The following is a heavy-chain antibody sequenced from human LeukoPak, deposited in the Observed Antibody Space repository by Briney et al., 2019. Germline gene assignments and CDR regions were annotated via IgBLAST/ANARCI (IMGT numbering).Heavy chain of an antibody. CDR1: GFTVSSNY. CDR2: IYSGGST. D-gene: IGHD3-10*01. CDR3: ARTMVRDLMVGWFDP. V-gene: IGHV3-53*01. J-gene: IGHJ5*02. Sequence: GGSLRLSCAASGFTVSSNYMSWVRQAPGKGLEWVSVIYSGGSTYYADSVKGRFTISRDNSKNTLYLRMNSLRAEDTAVYYCARTMVRDLMVGWFDPWGQGTLVTVSS.